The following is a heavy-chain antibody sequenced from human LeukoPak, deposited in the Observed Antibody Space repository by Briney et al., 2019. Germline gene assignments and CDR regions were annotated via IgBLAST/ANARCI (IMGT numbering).Heavy chain of an antibody. J-gene: IGHJ6*02. V-gene: IGHV3-21*01. Sequence: PGGSLRLSCAASGFTFSSYSMNWVRQAPGKGLEWVSSISSSSSYIYYADSVKGRFTISRDNAKNSLYLQMNSLRAEDTAVYYCAREISNCYGMDVWGQGTTVTVSS. CDR2: ISSSSSYI. CDR1: GFTFSSYS. CDR3: AREISNCYGMDV. D-gene: IGHD3-3*01.